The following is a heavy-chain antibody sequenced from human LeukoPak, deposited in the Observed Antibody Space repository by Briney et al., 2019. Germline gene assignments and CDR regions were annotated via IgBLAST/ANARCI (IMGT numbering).Heavy chain of an antibody. CDR1: GYTFTSYD. CDR3: AAGWSFSGTYYYFDY. D-gene: IGHD1-26*01. V-gene: IGHV1-8*01. CDR2: MNPNSGNT. J-gene: IGHJ4*02. Sequence: GASVKVSCKASGYTFTSYDINWVRQATGQGLEWMGWMNPNSGNTGYAQKFQGRVTMTRNTSISTAYLELSSLRSEDTAVYYCAAGWSFSGTYYYFDYWGQGTLVTVSS.